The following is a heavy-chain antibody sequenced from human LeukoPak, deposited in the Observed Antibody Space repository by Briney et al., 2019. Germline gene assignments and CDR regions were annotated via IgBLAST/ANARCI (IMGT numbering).Heavy chain of an antibody. V-gene: IGHV3-74*03. J-gene: IGHJ4*02. D-gene: IGHD6-6*01. CDR2: IGGDGSDT. Sequence: GGSLRLSCGASGFTFRNYWTNWVRQAPGKGLVWLSSIGGDGSDTQYADSVKGRFTISRDNAKNTLYLQMSSLRAEDTAVYYCARALSSSPYWGQGTLVTVSS. CDR1: GFTFRNYW. CDR3: ARALSSSPY.